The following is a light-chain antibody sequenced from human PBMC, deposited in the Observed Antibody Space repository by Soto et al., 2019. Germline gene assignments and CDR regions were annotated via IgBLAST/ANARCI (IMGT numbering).Light chain of an antibody. J-gene: IGLJ1*01. Sequence: QSALTQPASVSGSPGQSITISCTGTSSDIGGYDYVYWYQQYPGKAPKLMIYDVSNRPSGVSDRFSGSKSANTASLTISGLQAEDEADYYCNSYTTSSSLYVFGTGTKLTVL. CDR1: SSDIGGYDY. CDR3: NSYTTSSSLYV. CDR2: DVS. V-gene: IGLV2-14*01.